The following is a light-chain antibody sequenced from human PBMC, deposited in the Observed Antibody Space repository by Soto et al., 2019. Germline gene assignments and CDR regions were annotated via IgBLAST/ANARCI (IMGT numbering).Light chain of an antibody. J-gene: IGKJ3*01. CDR3: QQYHDWPFT. CDR1: QSVSSN. V-gene: IGKV3-15*01. Sequence: ETVMTQSPATLSGSPGERVTLSCRASQSVSSNLAWYQQKPGQAPRLLIYGASTRATGVPARFSGSGSGTDFTLTFTSLQSEDFAVYYCQQYHDWPFTFXPGTKVDIK. CDR2: GAS.